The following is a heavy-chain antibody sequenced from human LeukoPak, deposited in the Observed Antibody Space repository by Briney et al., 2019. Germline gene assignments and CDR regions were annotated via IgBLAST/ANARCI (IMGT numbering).Heavy chain of an antibody. CDR2: INHSGST. CDR3: ARRLGAEFDY. J-gene: IGHJ4*02. CDR1: GGSFSGYY. V-gene: IGHV4-34*01. Sequence: SETLSLTCAVYGGSFSGYYWSWIRQPPGKGLEWIGDINHSGSTNYNPSPKSRVTISVGTSKKQFSLKLSSVTAADTAVYYCARRLGAEFDYWGQGTLVTVSS.